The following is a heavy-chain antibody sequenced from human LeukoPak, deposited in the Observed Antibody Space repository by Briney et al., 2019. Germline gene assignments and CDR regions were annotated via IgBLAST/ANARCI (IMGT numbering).Heavy chain of an antibody. CDR3: ARAVDTAMGDFDY. Sequence: GGSLRLSCAASGFTFSSYSMNWVRQAPGKGLEWVSSISSSSSYIYYADSVKGRFTISRDNAKNSLYLQMNSLRAEDTAVYYCARAVDTAMGDFDYWGQGTLVTVSS. CDR2: ISSSSSYI. V-gene: IGHV3-21*01. CDR1: GFTFSSYS. J-gene: IGHJ4*02. D-gene: IGHD5-18*01.